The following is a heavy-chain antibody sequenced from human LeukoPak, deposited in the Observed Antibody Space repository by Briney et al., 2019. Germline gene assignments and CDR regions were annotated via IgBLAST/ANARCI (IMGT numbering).Heavy chain of an antibody. CDR2: ISAHNGNT. CDR3: AASGFGFGELPSYFYYYMDV. D-gene: IGHD3-10*01. V-gene: IGHV1-18*01. J-gene: IGHJ6*03. Sequence: GASVKVSCKASGYTFTSYGISWVRQAPGQGLEWMGWISAHNGNTNYAQKLQGRVTMTTDTSTSTAYMELSSLRSEDTAVYYCAASGFGFGELPSYFYYYMDVWGKGTTVTISS. CDR1: GYTFTSYG.